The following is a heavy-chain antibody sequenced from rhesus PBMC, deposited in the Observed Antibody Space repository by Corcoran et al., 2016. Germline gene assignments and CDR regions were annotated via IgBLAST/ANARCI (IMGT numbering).Heavy chain of an antibody. V-gene: IGHV3-110*02. Sequence: EVQLVESGGGLVKPGGSLRLSCADSGLHFSDHSMDWVLKDPGKGLEWVSSISSGSGSNTLYPDSFKGRFTISRDKAKNTVYLQMNRLRAEDTAVYYCARLISGSKYDYWGQGVLVTVSS. CDR2: ISSGSGSNT. CDR3: ARLISGSKYDY. D-gene: IGHD3-16*01. J-gene: IGHJ4*01. CDR1: GLHFSDHS.